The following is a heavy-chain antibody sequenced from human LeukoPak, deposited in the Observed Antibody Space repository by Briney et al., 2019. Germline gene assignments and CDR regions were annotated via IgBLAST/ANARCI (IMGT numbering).Heavy chain of an antibody. CDR1: GDSVSSNSAA. D-gene: IGHD6-13*01. CDR2: TYYRSKWYN. V-gene: IGHV6-1*01. Sequence: SQTLSLTCAISGDSVSSNSAAWNRIRQSPSRGLEWLGRTYYRSKWYNDYAVSVKSRITINPDTSKNQFSLQLNSVTPEDTAVYYCARDGVQLDSSSWYGYWFDPWGQGTLVTVSS. J-gene: IGHJ5*02. CDR3: ARDGVQLDSSSWYGYWFDP.